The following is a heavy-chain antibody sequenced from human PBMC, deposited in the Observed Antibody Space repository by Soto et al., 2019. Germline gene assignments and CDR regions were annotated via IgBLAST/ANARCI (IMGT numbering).Heavy chain of an antibody. D-gene: IGHD6-19*01. CDR2: ISYEGSNK. J-gene: IGHJ4*02. CDR3: AKDPHSNGWPRRPYFVY. CDR1: GFTFSTYG. Sequence: QVQLVESGGGVVEPGRYLRLSCAASGFTFSTYGMHWVRQGPGKGLEWVAVISYEGSNKYHADSVKGRFTLARDNSKNTLSLQVKRLRAEDTAVYYCAKDPHSNGWPRRPYFVYGGQGTLVTVSS. V-gene: IGHV3-30*18.